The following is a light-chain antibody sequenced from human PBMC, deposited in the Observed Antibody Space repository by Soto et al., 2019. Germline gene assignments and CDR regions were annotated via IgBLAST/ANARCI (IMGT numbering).Light chain of an antibody. Sequence: QSALTQPAAVSESPGQSITISCTGTSSDVGGYNYVSWYQHHPGKAPKLMIYHVTVRPSGVSNRFSGSKYDDTASLTISGLQAEDEADYYCASFTSRYSYVFGTGTKLTVL. CDR1: SSDVGGYNY. CDR2: HVT. CDR3: ASFTSRYSYV. J-gene: IGLJ1*01. V-gene: IGLV2-14*03.